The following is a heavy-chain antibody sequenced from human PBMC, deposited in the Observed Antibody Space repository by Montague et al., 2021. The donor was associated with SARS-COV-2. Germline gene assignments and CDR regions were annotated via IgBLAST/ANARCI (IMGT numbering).Heavy chain of an antibody. V-gene: IGHV6-1*01. Sequence: CAISGDSVARNKRAWNWNRQSPSRGHEWLGRTYYGSSWNTDYAVSVKSRITISPDTSKNQFSLHLNSVTPEDTAVYYCARGWNYAFDIWSQGTMVTVSS. J-gene: IGHJ3*02. D-gene: IGHD1-7*01. CDR3: ARGWNYAFDI. CDR2: TYYGSSWNT. CDR1: GDSVARNKRA.